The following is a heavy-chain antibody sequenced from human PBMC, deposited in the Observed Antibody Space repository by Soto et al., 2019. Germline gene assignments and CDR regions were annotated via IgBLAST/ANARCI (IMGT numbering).Heavy chain of an antibody. V-gene: IGHV3-30*18. CDR2: ISYDGNNK. Sequence: SLRRSCAASGFSLSNNGMHRVRQAPGKGLEWVAVISYDGNNKYYADSVKGRFTISRDNSKNTVYLEMNNLRAEDTAMYYWAKGGSRNYLAYYSCDSLDFWGHGTRVT. CDR1: GFSLSNNG. J-gene: IGHJ6*02. CDR3: AKGGSRNYLAYYSCDSLDF. D-gene: IGHD2-15*01.